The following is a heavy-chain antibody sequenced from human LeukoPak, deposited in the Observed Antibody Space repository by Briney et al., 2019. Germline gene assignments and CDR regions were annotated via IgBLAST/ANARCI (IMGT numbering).Heavy chain of an antibody. CDR3: ARTSMITFGGVIVIPFDY. CDR1: GFTFSSYE. J-gene: IGHJ4*02. CDR2: ISSSGSTI. Sequence: GGSLRLSCAASGFTFSSYEMNWVRQAPGKGLEWVSYISSSGSTIYYADSVKGRFTISRDNAKNSLYLQMNSLRAEDTAVYYCARTSMITFGGVIVIPFDYWGQGTVVTVSS. V-gene: IGHV3-48*03. D-gene: IGHD3-16*02.